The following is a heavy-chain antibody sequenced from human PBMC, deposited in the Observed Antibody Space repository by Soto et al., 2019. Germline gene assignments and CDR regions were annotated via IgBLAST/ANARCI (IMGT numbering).Heavy chain of an antibody. Sequence: GGSLRLSCAASGFTFDSYAMNWVRQAPGKGLEYVSVISTNGGSTYYADSVKGRFTISRDNSKNTVYLQMSSLRAEDTAVYYCVKGEYYYDSSAYYPFDYWGQGTLVTVSS. CDR3: VKGEYYYDSSAYYPFDY. CDR1: GFTFDSYA. V-gene: IGHV3-64D*06. CDR2: ISTNGGST. D-gene: IGHD3-22*01. J-gene: IGHJ4*02.